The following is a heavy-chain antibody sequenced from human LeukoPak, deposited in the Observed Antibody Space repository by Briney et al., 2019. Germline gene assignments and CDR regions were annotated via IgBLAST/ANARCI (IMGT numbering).Heavy chain of an antibody. V-gene: IGHV3-21*01. Sequence: GGSLRLSCAASGFTFSSYSMNWVRQAPGKGLEWVSSISSSSSYIYYADSVKGRFTIFRDNAKNSLYLQMNSLRAEDTAVYYCARDDTMVRGVMVGAFDIWGQGTMVTVSS. CDR3: ARDDTMVRGVMVGAFDI. CDR2: ISSSSSYI. J-gene: IGHJ3*02. CDR1: GFTFSSYS. D-gene: IGHD3-10*01.